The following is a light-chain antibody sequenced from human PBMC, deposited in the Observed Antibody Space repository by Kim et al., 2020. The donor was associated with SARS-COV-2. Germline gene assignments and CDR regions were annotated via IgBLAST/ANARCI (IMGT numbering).Light chain of an antibody. V-gene: IGLV3-1*01. CDR3: QAWDSGTVVV. Sequence: CQGQTVSITCSGDELGDKYVFWFQQKAGQSPVLVIYQDIKRPPGIPGRFSASNSGNTATLTISGTQATDEADYYCQAWDSGTVVVFGGGTQLTVL. CDR1: ELGDKY. CDR2: QDI. J-gene: IGLJ3*02.